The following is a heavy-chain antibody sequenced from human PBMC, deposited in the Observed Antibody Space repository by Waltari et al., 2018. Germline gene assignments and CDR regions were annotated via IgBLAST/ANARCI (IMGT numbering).Heavy chain of an antibody. Sequence: QVQLVESGGGVVQPGRSLRLSCAASGFTFSSYGMHWVRQAPGKGLEWVAVIWYDGSNKYYADSVKGRFTISRDNSKNTLYLQMNSLRAEDTAVYYCASMAAAGTRDYWGQGTLVTVSS. CDR1: GFTFSSYG. V-gene: IGHV3-33*01. CDR2: IWYDGSNK. CDR3: ASMAAAGTRDY. D-gene: IGHD6-13*01. J-gene: IGHJ4*02.